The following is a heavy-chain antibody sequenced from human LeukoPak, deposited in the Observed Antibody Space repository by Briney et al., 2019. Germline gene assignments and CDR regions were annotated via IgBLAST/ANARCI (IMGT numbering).Heavy chain of an antibody. V-gene: IGHV1-2*02. CDR3: ASGPSSGYYPLFDY. D-gene: IGHD3-22*01. CDR1: GDTFTGYY. CDR2: INPNSGGT. J-gene: IGHJ4*02. Sequence: ASVKVSCKASGDTFTGYYMHWVRQAPGQGLEWMGWINPNSGGTNYAQKLQGRVTMTRDTSISTAYMELSRLRSDDTAVYYCASGPSSGYYPLFDYWGQGTLVTVSS.